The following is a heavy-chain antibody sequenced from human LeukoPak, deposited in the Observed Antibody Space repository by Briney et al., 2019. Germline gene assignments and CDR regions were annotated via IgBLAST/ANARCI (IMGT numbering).Heavy chain of an antibody. CDR1: GYTFTGYY. V-gene: IGHV3-30*02. Sequence: SCKASGYTFTGYYMHWVRQAPGKGLEWVAFIRYDGSNKDYADSVKGRFTISRDNSKNTLYLQMNSLRAEDTAVYYCAREGDSGSWYDHYYYGMDVWGQGTTVTVSS. J-gene: IGHJ6*02. CDR2: IRYDGSNK. D-gene: IGHD6-13*01. CDR3: AREGDSGSWYDHYYYGMDV.